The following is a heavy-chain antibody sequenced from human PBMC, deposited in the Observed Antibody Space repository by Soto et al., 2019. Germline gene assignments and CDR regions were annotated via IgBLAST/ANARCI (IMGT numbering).Heavy chain of an antibody. CDR2: VYSSGGT. D-gene: IGHD3-3*01. J-gene: IGHJ5*02. Sequence: SETLSLTCTVSGGSMSTYYWTRIRQPAGKGLEWIGRVYSSGGTHYNPSLKSRVSISLDTSKNQFSLRLISVTAADTAVYYCARGQRFSDWFDPWGRGALVTVSS. V-gene: IGHV4-4*07. CDR3: ARGQRFSDWFDP. CDR1: GGSMSTYY.